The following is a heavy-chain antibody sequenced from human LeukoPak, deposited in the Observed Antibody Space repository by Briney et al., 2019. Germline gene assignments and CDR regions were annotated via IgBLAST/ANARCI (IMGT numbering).Heavy chain of an antibody. CDR1: GFTYSNYD. V-gene: IGHV3-13*01. CDR3: VRGGIRVSGIDAFDI. Sequence: PGGSLRLSCAASGFTYSNYDMNWVRQGPGGGLEWVSAISIADDTHYADSVKGRFTISRENARNSLYLQINSLRDGDTAVYCCVRGGIRVSGIDAFDIWGQGTVVTVSS. D-gene: IGHD5/OR15-5a*01. J-gene: IGHJ3*02. CDR2: ISIADDT.